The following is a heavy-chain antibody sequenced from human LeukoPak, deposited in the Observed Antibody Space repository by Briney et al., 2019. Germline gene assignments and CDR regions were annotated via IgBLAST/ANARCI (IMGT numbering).Heavy chain of an antibody. CDR3: ARDADVVVPAAIPKIFDY. V-gene: IGHV3-7*01. CDR1: GFTFSSYW. D-gene: IGHD2-2*02. CDR2: IKQDGSEK. J-gene: IGHJ4*02. Sequence: GGSLRLSCAASGFTFSSYWMSWVRQVPGKGLEWVANIKQDGSEKYYVDSVKGRFTISRDNAKNSLYLQMNSLRAEDTAVYYCARDADVVVPAAIPKIFDYWGQGTLVTVSS.